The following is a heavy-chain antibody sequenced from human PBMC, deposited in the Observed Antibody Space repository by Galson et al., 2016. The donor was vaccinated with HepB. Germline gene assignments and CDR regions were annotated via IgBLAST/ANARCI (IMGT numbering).Heavy chain of an antibody. CDR2: IYNTGST. J-gene: IGHJ5*02. CDR1: GDPNRSFF. Sequence: SETLSLTCSVSGDPNRSFFWTWIRRPPGKGLEWIGYIYNTGSTDYNPSLKGRVTISADTSKNQFSLKLSSVTAADTAVYYCAREIGGISDWFDPWGQGTLVTVSS. CDR3: AREIGGISDWFDP. V-gene: IGHV4-59*01. D-gene: IGHD1-14*01.